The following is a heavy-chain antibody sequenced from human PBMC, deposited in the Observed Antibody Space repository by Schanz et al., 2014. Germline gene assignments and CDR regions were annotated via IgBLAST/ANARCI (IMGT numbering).Heavy chain of an antibody. CDR1: GFNFKAYA. D-gene: IGHD2-21*01. V-gene: IGHV3-23*01. CDR3: AREDCSATSCYFRY. J-gene: IGHJ4*02. Sequence: EVLLLESGGRVERPGGSLRLSCAASGFNFKAYAMSWVRQASGKGLEWVSAISGSGASTYYADSVKGRFTISRDNSNNTVYLQMNTLRAEDTAVYYCAREDCSATSCYFRYWGQGTLVTVSS. CDR2: ISGSGAST.